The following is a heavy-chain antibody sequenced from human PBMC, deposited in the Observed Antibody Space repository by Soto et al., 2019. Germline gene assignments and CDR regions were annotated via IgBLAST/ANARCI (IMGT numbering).Heavy chain of an antibody. V-gene: IGHV3-23*01. CDR2: ISGGGNTA. CDR1: GFTFTNYA. Sequence: LRLSCAASGFTFTNYAMSWVRQAPGKGLEWVSTISGGGNTAYYADSVKGRFSISRDNSRNTVYLQMNSLRAEDTAIYYCAKADGGKRRASGYDSWGQGTLVTVSS. CDR3: AKADGGKRRASGYDS. D-gene: IGHD3-22*01. J-gene: IGHJ4*02.